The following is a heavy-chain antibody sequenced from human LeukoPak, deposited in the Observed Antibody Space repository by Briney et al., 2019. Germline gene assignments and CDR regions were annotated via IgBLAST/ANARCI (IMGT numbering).Heavy chain of an antibody. CDR3: ASVFEH. V-gene: IGHV3-74*01. CDR1: GFTLNSNW. J-gene: IGHJ4*02. CDR2: INEDGRGT. Sequence: GGSLRLSCAASGFTLNSNWIHWVRQAPGQGLVWVSRINEDGRGTSYADSVKGRFTISKDDAKNTVYLQMNSLRAEDTAVYYCASVFEHWGQGTLVTVSS.